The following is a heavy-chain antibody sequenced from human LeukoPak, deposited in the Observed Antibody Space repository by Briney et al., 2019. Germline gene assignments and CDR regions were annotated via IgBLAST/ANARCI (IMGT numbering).Heavy chain of an antibody. J-gene: IGHJ1*01. D-gene: IGHD3-3*01. V-gene: IGHV3-48*01. CDR3: AREPANYDFWSGYPNTAEYFQH. CDR1: GFTFSSYS. CDR2: ISSSSSTT. Sequence: GGSLRLSCAASGFTFSSYSMNWVRQAPGKGLEWVSYISSSSSTTYYADSVKGRFTISRDNAKNSLYLQMNSLRAEDTAVYYCAREPANYDFWSGYPNTAEYFQHWGQGTLVTVSS.